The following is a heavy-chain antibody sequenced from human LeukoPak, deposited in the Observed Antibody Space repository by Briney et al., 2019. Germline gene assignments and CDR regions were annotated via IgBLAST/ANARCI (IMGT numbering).Heavy chain of an antibody. CDR2: IKEDGSEE. CDR3: ARVRPGHYFDY. Sequence: GGSLRLSCAASEFTFVRYAMNWVRQAPGKGLEWVASIKEDGSEEHYVDSVKGRFTISRDNARNSVHVQMNSLRAEDTAVYFCARVRPGHYFDYWGQGALVTVSS. V-gene: IGHV3-7*01. CDR1: EFTFVRYA. D-gene: IGHD6-6*01. J-gene: IGHJ4*02.